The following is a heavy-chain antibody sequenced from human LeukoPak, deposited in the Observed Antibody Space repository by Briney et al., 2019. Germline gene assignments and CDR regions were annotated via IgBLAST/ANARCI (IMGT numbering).Heavy chain of an antibody. CDR1: GFTFSSYW. V-gene: IGHV3-7*01. Sequence: GGSLRPSCAASGFTFSSYWMSWVRQAPGKGLEWVANIKQDGSEKYYVDSVKGRFTISRDNAKNSLYLQMNSLRAEDTAVYYCARERTIFGVVIISHYYYGMDVWGQGTTVTVSS. J-gene: IGHJ6*02. CDR2: IKQDGSEK. CDR3: ARERTIFGVVIISHYYYGMDV. D-gene: IGHD3-3*01.